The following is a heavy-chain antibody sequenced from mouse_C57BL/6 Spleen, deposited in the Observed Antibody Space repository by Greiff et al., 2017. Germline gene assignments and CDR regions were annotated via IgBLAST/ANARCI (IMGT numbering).Heavy chain of an antibody. D-gene: IGHD1-1*01. Sequence: EVQLQQSGAELVRPGASVKLSCTASGFNIKDDYMHWVKQRPEQGLEWIGWIDPENGATEYASKFQGKATITADTSSNTAYLQLSSLTSEDTAVYYCTKGTTVVATDYAMDYWGQGTSVTVSS. V-gene: IGHV14-4*01. CDR1: GFNIKDDY. CDR3: TKGTTVVATDYAMDY. CDR2: IDPENGAT. J-gene: IGHJ4*01.